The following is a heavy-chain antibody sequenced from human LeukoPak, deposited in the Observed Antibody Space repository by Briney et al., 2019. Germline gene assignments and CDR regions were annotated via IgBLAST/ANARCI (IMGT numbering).Heavy chain of an antibody. Sequence: SETLSLTCSVSGGSISSNSYYWGWIRQPPGKGLEWIGSIHDRGDTYYNPSLKSRITISVDTSKNQFSLKLTSVTAADTAVYYCAREPKRGRGGVDYWGQGTLVTVSS. CDR3: AREPKRGRGGVDY. V-gene: IGHV4-39*02. CDR1: GGSISSNSYY. D-gene: IGHD3-16*01. CDR2: IHDRGDT. J-gene: IGHJ4*02.